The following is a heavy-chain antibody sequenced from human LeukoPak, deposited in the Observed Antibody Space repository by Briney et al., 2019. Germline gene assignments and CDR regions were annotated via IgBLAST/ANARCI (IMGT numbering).Heavy chain of an antibody. CDR2: IYSGGST. CDR3: ARVKYCSGGSCSGFDY. Sequence: GGSLRLSCAASGFTVSSNYMSWVRQAPGKGLEWVSVIYSGGSTYYADSVKGRFTISRHNSKNTLYLQMNSLRAEDTAVYYCARVKYCSGGSCSGFDYWGQGTLVTVS. CDR1: GFTVSSNY. V-gene: IGHV3-53*04. D-gene: IGHD2-15*01. J-gene: IGHJ4*02.